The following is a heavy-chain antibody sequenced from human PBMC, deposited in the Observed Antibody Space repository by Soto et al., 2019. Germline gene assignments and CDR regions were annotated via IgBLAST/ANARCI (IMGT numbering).Heavy chain of an antibody. CDR2: IHNSGTT. CDR1: GGSISSGDYY. D-gene: IGHD3-16*01. Sequence: QVQLQESGPGLVKPSQTLSLTCTFSGGSISSGDYYWSWIRQHPGKCLEWIGYIHNSGTTYYIPPLKTRVAMTVDTSKNQLSLKLTSVDAADTAVYYCARGVTFGGVSAPRFDHWGQGTLVTVSS. V-gene: IGHV4-31*03. J-gene: IGHJ5*02. CDR3: ARGVTFGGVSAPRFDH.